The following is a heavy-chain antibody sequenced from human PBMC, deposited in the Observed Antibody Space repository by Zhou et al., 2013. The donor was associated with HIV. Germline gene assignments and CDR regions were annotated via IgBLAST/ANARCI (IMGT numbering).Heavy chain of an antibody. Sequence: QVQLVQSGAEVKKPGSSVKVSCKASGGIFRNYGISWVRQAPGQGLEWMGGIIPIFGKPNSAQKFQGRVTITTDESKSTAYMELSSLRSDDTAVYYCAKESETFGDSVSAAFDIWGQGTMVTVSA. V-gene: IGHV1-69*05. J-gene: IGHJ3*02. CDR3: AKESETFGDSVSAAFDI. CDR2: IIPIFGKP. CDR1: GGIFRNYG. D-gene: IGHD4-17*01.